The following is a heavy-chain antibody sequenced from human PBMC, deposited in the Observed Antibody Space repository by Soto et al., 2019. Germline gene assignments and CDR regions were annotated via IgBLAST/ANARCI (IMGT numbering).Heavy chain of an antibody. J-gene: IGHJ4*02. D-gene: IGHD5-12*01. V-gene: IGHV4-31*03. Sequence: QVQLQESGPGLVKPSQTLSLTCTVSGGSISSGGYYWSWIRQHPGKGLEWIGYIYYRGSTNYNPSRKSRVTISVDTSKNQFSLKLSSVTAADTAVYYCARSWGGYVSYWGQGTLVTVSS. CDR2: IYYRGST. CDR3: ARSWGGYVSY. CDR1: GGSISSGGYY.